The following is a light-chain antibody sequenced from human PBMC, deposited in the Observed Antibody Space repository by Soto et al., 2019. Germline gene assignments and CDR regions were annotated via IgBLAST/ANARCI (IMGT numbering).Light chain of an antibody. CDR1: SSNSRAGYV. Sequence: QSVLTQRPSVAGAPRQRVTISFSGTSSNSRAGYVVHCYQQLLGTAPKLFIYGNSNRPSGVPDRFSGSKSGTSASLAITGLQAEDEADYYCQSYDSSLSGFYVFGTGTKVTVL. CDR2: GNS. CDR3: QSYDSSLSGFYV. V-gene: IGLV1-40*01. J-gene: IGLJ1*01.